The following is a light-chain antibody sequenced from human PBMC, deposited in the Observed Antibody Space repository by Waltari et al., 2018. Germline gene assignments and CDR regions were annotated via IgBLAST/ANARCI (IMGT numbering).Light chain of an antibody. CDR3: AAWDDRLRGVV. CDR2: GNN. CDR1: RSTIGSSY. Sequence: QSLLTQPPSASGTPGQRVTISCSGSRSTIGSSYVYWYQQLPGTAPKLLIDGNNQRPSGVPDRFSGSKSGTSGSLAISGLRSEDEADYYCAAWDDRLRGVVFGGGTKLTV. J-gene: IGLJ2*01. V-gene: IGLV1-47*01.